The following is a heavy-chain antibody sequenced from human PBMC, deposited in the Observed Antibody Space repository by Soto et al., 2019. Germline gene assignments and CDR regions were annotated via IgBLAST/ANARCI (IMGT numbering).Heavy chain of an antibody. CDR1: GFTFSSYS. D-gene: IGHD5-12*01. J-gene: IGHJ3*02. CDR2: ISSSSSYI. Sequence: GGSLRLSCAASGFTFSSYSMNWVRQAPGKGLEWVSSISSSSSYIYYADSVKGRFTISRDNAKNSLYLQMNSLRAEDTAVYYCARAYSGYDFGAFDIWGQGTMVTVSS. V-gene: IGHV3-21*01. CDR3: ARAYSGYDFGAFDI.